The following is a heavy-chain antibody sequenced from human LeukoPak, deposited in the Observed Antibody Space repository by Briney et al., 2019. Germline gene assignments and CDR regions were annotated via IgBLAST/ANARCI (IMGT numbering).Heavy chain of an antibody. V-gene: IGHV3-33*01. CDR3: ARTPSVCYGSGNYFDY. Sequence: PGGSLRLSCAASGFTFSSYGMHWVRQAPGKGLEWVTIIWSDGSNKYYADSVKGRYTISRDNSKNTLYLQMNSLRAEDTAVYYCARTPSVCYGSGNYFDYWGQGTLVTVSS. CDR2: IWSDGSNK. J-gene: IGHJ4*02. CDR1: GFTFSSYG. D-gene: IGHD3-10*01.